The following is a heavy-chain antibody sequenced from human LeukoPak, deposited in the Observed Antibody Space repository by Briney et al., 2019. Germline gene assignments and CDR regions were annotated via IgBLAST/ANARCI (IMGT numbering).Heavy chain of an antibody. CDR3: ARDNPPGRYSYGADAFDI. Sequence: ASVKVSCKASGYTFTSYDINGVRQATGEGREGMGWMNPNSGKTGYAQKFQGRVTITTNTSTSTAYMELSSLRSEDTAVYYCARDNPPGRYSYGADAFDIWGQGTMVTVSS. V-gene: IGHV1-8*03. D-gene: IGHD5-18*01. CDR2: MNPNSGKT. CDR1: GYTFTSYD. J-gene: IGHJ3*02.